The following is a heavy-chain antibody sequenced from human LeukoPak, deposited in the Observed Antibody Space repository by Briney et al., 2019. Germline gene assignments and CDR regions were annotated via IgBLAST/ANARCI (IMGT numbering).Heavy chain of an antibody. CDR3: ARVYYSSSYDYWYFDL. Sequence: SETLSLTCTVSGGSITTYYWSWIRQPPGRGLEWIGYIYYSGSTNYNPSLKSRVTISVDTSKNQFSLKLSSVTAADTAVYYCARVYYSSSYDYWYFDLWGRGTLVTVSS. CDR1: GGSITTYY. J-gene: IGHJ2*01. D-gene: IGHD6-13*01. V-gene: IGHV4-59*01. CDR2: IYYSGST.